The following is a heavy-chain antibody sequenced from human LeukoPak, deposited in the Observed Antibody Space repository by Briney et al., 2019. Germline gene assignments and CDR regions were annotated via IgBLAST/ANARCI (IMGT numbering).Heavy chain of an antibody. CDR3: ASTSPRGDSSGYYYVD. D-gene: IGHD3-22*01. CDR2: IIPIFGTA. CDR1: GGTFSSYA. V-gene: IGHV1-69*05. J-gene: IGHJ4*02. Sequence: ASVKVSCKASGGTFSSYAISWVRQAPGQGLEWVGGIIPIFGTANYAQKFQGRVTITTDESTSTAYMELSSLRSEDTAVYYCASTSPRGDSSGYYYVDWGQGTLVTVSS.